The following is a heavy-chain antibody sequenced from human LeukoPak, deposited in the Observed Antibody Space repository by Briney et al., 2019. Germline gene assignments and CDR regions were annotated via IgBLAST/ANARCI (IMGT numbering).Heavy chain of an antibody. D-gene: IGHD5-12*01. V-gene: IGHV1-18*01. CDR3: ARDRVAITVPDWFDP. Sequence: ASVTVSCKASGYTFTSYGISWVRQAPGQGLEWMGWISAYNGNTNYAQKLQGRVTMTTDTSTSTAYMELRSLRSDDTAVYYCARDRVAITVPDWFDPWGQGTLVTVSS. CDR1: GYTFTSYG. J-gene: IGHJ5*02. CDR2: ISAYNGNT.